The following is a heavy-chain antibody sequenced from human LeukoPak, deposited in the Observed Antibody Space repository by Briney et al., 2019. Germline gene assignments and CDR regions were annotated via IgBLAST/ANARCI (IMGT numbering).Heavy chain of an antibody. CDR1: GGSVSSGSYY. D-gene: IGHD6-13*01. CDR2: IYYSGST. V-gene: IGHV4-61*01. CDR3: ASGGSWVATYFQH. J-gene: IGHJ1*01. Sequence: KPSETLSLTCTVSGGSVSSGSYYWSWIRQPPGKGLEWIGYIYYSGSTNYNPSLKSRVTISVDTSKNQFSLKLSSVTAADTAVYFCASGGSWVATYFQHWGQGTLVTVSS.